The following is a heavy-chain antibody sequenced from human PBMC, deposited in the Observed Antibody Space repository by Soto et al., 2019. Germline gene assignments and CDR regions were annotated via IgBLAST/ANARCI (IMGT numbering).Heavy chain of an antibody. J-gene: IGHJ5*02. Sequence: SETLSLTCTVSGGSISSGGYYWSWIRQHPGKGLEWIGYIYYSGSTYYNPSLKSRVTISVDTSKNQFSLKLSSVTAADTAVYYCARDRGYSGYGARDWFDPWGQGTLVTVSS. CDR2: IYYSGST. CDR1: GGSISSGGYY. D-gene: IGHD5-12*01. CDR3: ARDRGYSGYGARDWFDP. V-gene: IGHV4-31*03.